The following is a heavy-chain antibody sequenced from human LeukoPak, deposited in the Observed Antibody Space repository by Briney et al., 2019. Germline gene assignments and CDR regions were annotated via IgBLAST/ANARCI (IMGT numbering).Heavy chain of an antibody. CDR2: VGGDEKT. V-gene: IGHV3-23*01. Sequence: GASPRLSWVTSGITFSGNAMSSARQARGWSLEWASGVGGDEKTHYADFVRGRFTISRDNSKNTVFLQMNSLTVEDTAVYYCAKDLSWWVAADYWGQGALVTVSS. D-gene: IGHD6-19*01. CDR1: GITFSGNA. CDR3: AKDLSWWVAADY. J-gene: IGHJ4*02.